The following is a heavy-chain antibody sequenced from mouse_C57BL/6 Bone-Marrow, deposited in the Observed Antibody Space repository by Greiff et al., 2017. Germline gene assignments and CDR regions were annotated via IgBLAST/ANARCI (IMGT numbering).Heavy chain of an antibody. CDR1: GYTFTSYG. CDR3: ARSRATVVEDAMDY. CDR2: LYPRSGNT. Sequence: QVQLKESGAELARPGASVKLSCKASGYTFTSYGISWVKQRTGQGLEWIGELYPRSGNTYYNEKFKGKATLTADKSSSTAYMELRSLTSEDSAVYFCARSRATVVEDAMDYWGQGTSVTVSS. V-gene: IGHV1-81*01. J-gene: IGHJ4*01. D-gene: IGHD1-1*01.